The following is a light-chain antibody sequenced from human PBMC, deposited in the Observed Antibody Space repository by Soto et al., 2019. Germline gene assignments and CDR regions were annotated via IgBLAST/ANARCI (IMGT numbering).Light chain of an antibody. CDR2: AVS. CDR1: PGISSY. CDR3: QQLDSHRLT. V-gene: IGKV1-9*01. Sequence: DIQLTQSPSFLSASVGDRVTITCRASPGISSYFAWYQQKPGTAPTLLTYAVSTLQSGVPSRFSGSASGTEFTLTISRLQPEDFATYYCQQLDSHRLTFGGGTKVEIK. J-gene: IGKJ4*01.